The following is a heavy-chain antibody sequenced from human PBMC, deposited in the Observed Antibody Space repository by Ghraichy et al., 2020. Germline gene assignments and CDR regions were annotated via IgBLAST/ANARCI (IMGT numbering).Heavy chain of an antibody. CDR3: ARVLTSDNTYYYYYYMDV. Sequence: GGSLRLSCAASGFTFSDYYMSWIRQAPGKGLEWVSYISSSGSTIYYADSVKGRFTISRDNAKNSLYLQMNSLRAEDTAVYYCARVLTSDNTYYYYYYMDVWGKGTTVTVSS. V-gene: IGHV3-11*01. CDR1: GFTFSDYY. J-gene: IGHJ6*03. D-gene: IGHD1-1*01. CDR2: ISSSGSTI.